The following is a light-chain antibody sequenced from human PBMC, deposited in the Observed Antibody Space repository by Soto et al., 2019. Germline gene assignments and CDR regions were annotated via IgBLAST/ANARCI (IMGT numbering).Light chain of an antibody. CDR2: GAS. Sequence: EIVLTQSPATLSVSPGERATLSCRASQSVSSDLAWYHQKPGQAPRLLIYGASNRATGIPDRFSGSGSGTDFTLTITSLQSEDFGLYYCQQYKDWPTTFGQGTKVDIK. CDR3: QQYKDWPTT. J-gene: IGKJ1*01. V-gene: IGKV3D-15*01. CDR1: QSVSSD.